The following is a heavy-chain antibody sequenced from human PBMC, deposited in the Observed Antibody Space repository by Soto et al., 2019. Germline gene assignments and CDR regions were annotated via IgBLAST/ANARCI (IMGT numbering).Heavy chain of an antibody. Sequence: GASVKVSCKASGYTFTGYYIHWVRQAPGQGLEWMGYINPNTGGTNYAQKFQGRVTMTRDTSTSTAYMELSRLRSDDTAVYYCARDYWSGDRYYYGVDVWGQGTTVTVS. J-gene: IGHJ6*02. CDR2: INPNTGGT. D-gene: IGHD3-3*01. CDR3: ARDYWSGDRYYYGVDV. V-gene: IGHV1-2*02. CDR1: GYTFTGYY.